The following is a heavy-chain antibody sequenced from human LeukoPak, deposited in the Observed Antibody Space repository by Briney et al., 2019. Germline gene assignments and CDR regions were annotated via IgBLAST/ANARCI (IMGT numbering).Heavy chain of an antibody. V-gene: IGHV3-33*06. J-gene: IGHJ4*02. CDR3: AKTGDRGGYILDF. CDR2: IWDDGSET. Sequence: GGSLRLSCAASGFTFSRLAMHWVRQAPGKGLEWVAIIWDDGSETLYADSVRGRFTISRDNSKNMLYLQMSSLRAEDTAVYYCAKTGDRGGYILDFWGQGTLVTVSS. CDR1: GFTFSRLA. D-gene: IGHD5-24*01.